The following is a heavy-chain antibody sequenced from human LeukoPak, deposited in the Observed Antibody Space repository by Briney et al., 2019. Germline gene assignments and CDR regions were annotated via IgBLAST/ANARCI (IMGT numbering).Heavy chain of an antibody. CDR1: GDSISTSSYY. CDR3: ARDRLVGATVSAFDI. CDR2: IYYSGST. J-gene: IGHJ3*02. D-gene: IGHD1-26*01. Sequence: SETLSLTCSVSGDSISTSSYYWGWIRQPPGKGLEWIGTIYYSGSTNYNPSLKSRVTISVDTSKNQFSLKLSSVTAADTAVYYCARDRLVGATVSAFDIWGQGTMVTVSS. V-gene: IGHV4-39*07.